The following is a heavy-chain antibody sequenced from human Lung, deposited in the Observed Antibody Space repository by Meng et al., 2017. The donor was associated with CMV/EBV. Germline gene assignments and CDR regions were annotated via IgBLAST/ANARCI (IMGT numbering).Heavy chain of an antibody. V-gene: IGHV1-69*13. CDR2: IVPSFRAA. J-gene: IGHJ6*02. CDR1: VDTVLSHV. Sequence: SSXXVSXQPSVDTVLSHVISWVRLAPGQGLEWMGGIVPSFRAAQYEQKFQGRLKITADHYTNTAYMELSSLRPDDTAVYFCATARPSSQSSGGFSWPYYYYKNGMDGXGQGXTVTVSS. D-gene: IGHD3-22*01. CDR3: ATARPSSQSSGGFSWPYYYYKNGMDG.